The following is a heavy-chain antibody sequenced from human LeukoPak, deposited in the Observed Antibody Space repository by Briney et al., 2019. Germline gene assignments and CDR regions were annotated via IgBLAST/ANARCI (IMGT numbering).Heavy chain of an antibody. J-gene: IGHJ3*02. CDR3: VRDPRSYYDAFDI. Sequence: GRSLRLSCAASGFTFSSYSMNWVRQAPGKGLEWVSSISSSSSYIYYADSVKGRFTISRDNAKNSLYLQMNSLRAEDTAVYYCVRDPRSYYDAFDIWGQGTMVTVSS. V-gene: IGHV3-21*01. CDR2: ISSSSSYI. CDR1: GFTFSSYS. D-gene: IGHD1-26*01.